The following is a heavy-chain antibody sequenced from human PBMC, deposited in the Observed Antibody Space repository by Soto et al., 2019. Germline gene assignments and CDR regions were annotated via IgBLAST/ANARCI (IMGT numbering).Heavy chain of an antibody. Sequence: QVQLVESGGGVVQPGRSLRLSCAASGFTFSSYPLHWVRQAPGKGLEWVAVISYDATTKYHADSVKGRFTISRDNSKNTLDLQMNSLRDEDTAVYYCARDPLVGAPDYFDYWGQGTLVTVSA. CDR1: GFTFSSYP. CDR2: ISYDATTK. J-gene: IGHJ4*02. CDR3: ARDPLVGAPDYFDY. V-gene: IGHV3-30-3*01. D-gene: IGHD1-26*01.